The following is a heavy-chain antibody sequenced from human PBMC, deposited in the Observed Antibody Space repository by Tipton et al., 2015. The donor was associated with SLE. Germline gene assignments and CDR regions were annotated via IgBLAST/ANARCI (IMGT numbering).Heavy chain of an antibody. CDR1: GFTFTNSW. D-gene: IGHD6-19*01. J-gene: IGHJ4*02. Sequence: AVSGFTFTNSWMHWVRQAPGKGLVWVSRISDGSSTTYADSVRGRFTISRDNAKNTLYLQMNSLRVDDTAIYYCTRSFVAAPFDSWGQGTLVSVPS. V-gene: IGHV3-74*03. CDR3: TRSFVAAPFDS. CDR2: ISDGSST.